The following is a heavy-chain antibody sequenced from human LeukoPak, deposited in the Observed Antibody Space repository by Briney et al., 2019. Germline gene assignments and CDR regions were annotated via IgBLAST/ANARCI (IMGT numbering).Heavy chain of an antibody. J-gene: IGHJ4*02. CDR1: GGSFSGYY. Sequence: SETLSLTCAVYGGSFSGYYWSWIRQPPGKGLEWIGEINHSGSTNYNPSLKSRVTISVDTSKNQFSLKLSSVTAADTAVYYCARGLRGYSYGARRDDYWGQGTLVTVPS. D-gene: IGHD5-18*01. CDR3: ARGLRGYSYGARRDDY. V-gene: IGHV4-34*01. CDR2: INHSGST.